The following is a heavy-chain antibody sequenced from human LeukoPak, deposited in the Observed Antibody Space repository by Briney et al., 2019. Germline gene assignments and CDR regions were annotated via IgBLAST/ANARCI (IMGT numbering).Heavy chain of an antibody. CDR2: ISSSSSYI. Sequence: GGSLRLSCAASRFTLTSYSMNWVRQAAGKGREWVSSISSSSSYIYYADSVKGRFTISRDNAKNSLYLQMNSLRAEDTAVYYCARIDIVVVPAAGMDVWGKGTTVTVSS. V-gene: IGHV3-21*01. CDR3: ARIDIVVVPAAGMDV. J-gene: IGHJ6*03. D-gene: IGHD2-2*01. CDR1: RFTLTSYS.